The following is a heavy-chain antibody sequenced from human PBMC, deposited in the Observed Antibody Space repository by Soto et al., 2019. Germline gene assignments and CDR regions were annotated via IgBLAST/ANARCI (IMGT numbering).Heavy chain of an antibody. CDR1: GVTFSSYA. V-gene: IGHV1-69*06. J-gene: IGHJ5*02. CDR3: ERDFMVRGVTSNWLDP. CDR2: IIPICGTE. D-gene: IGHD3-10*01. Sequence: GASVTVSCKASGVTFSSYAINWERRAPAQGLEWMGGIIPICGTENYAHKFQGTDTINADKSTSTAYMELSNLSSEDTAVYYCERDFMVRGVTSNWLDPWGQGTLVTSPQ.